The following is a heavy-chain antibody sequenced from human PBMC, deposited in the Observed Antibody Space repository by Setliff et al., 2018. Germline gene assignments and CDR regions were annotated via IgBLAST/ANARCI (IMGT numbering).Heavy chain of an antibody. D-gene: IGHD5-18*01. V-gene: IGHV1-69*13. CDR3: ARAVGAAMVTWYFDY. J-gene: IGHJ4*02. CDR2: ISAYNGNT. Sequence: SVKVSCKASGGTFSSYAISWVRQAPGQGLEWMGWISAYNGNTNYAQKFQGRVTITADESTSTAYMELSSLRSEDTAVYYCARAVGAAMVTWYFDYWGQGTLVTVSS. CDR1: GGTFSSYA.